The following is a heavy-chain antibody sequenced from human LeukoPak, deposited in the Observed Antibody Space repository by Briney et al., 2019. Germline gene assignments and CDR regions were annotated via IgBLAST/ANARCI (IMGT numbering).Heavy chain of an antibody. D-gene: IGHD6-13*01. CDR3: AREGYSSSWYLGQH. Sequence: SETLSLTCTVSGGSISNFYWNWIRQPPGKGLEWIGYIYHSGSTYYNPSLKSRVTISVDRSKNQFSLKLSSVTAADTAVYYCAREGYSSSWYLGQHWGQGTLVTVSS. CDR2: IYHSGST. CDR1: GGSISNFY. J-gene: IGHJ1*01. V-gene: IGHV4-59*12.